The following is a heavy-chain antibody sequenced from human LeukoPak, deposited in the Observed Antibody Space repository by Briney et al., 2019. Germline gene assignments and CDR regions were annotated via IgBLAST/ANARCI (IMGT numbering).Heavy chain of an antibody. J-gene: IGHJ4*02. V-gene: IGHV1-69*13. CDR2: IIPIFGTA. CDR1: GGTFSSYA. CDR3: ARVRGSYYFDY. Sequence: ASVKVFCKASGGTFSSYAISWVRQASGQGLEWMGGIIPIFGTANYAQKFQGRVTITADESTSTAYMELSSLRSEDTAVYYCARVRGSYYFDYWGQGTLVTVSS. D-gene: IGHD1-26*01.